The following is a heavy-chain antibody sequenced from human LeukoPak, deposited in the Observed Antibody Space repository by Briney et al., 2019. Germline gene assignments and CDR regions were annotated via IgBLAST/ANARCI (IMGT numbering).Heavy chain of an antibody. CDR1: GGSISSYY. CDR3: AGGTYYYDSRGDYYDAFDI. Sequence: PSETLSLTCTVSGGSISSYYWSWIRQPPGKGLEWIGYIHYSGSTNYNPSLKSRVTISVDTSKNHFSLKLSSVTAADTAVYYGAGGTYYYDSRGDYYDAFDIWGQGTMVTVSS. J-gene: IGHJ3*02. V-gene: IGHV4-59*01. D-gene: IGHD3-22*01. CDR2: IHYSGST.